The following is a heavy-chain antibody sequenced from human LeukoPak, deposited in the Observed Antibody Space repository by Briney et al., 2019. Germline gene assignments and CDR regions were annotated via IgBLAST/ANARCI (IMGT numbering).Heavy chain of an antibody. CDR1: GFTFSDYY. Sequence: GGSLRPSCAASGFTFSDYYMSWIRQAPGKGLEWVSFISSSGSTIYHADSMKGRFTISRDNAKNSVYLQMNSLRAEDTAVYCCARGLGYCSGGSCPRRAFDIWGQGTMVTVSS. J-gene: IGHJ3*02. V-gene: IGHV3-11*01. CDR3: ARGLGYCSGGSCPRRAFDI. D-gene: IGHD2-15*01. CDR2: ISSSGSTI.